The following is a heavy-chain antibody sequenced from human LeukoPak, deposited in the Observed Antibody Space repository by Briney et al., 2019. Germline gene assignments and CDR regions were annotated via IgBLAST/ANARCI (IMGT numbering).Heavy chain of an antibody. J-gene: IGHJ5*02. Sequence: ASVKVSCKASGYTFTSYDINWVRQATGQGLEWMAGMNPNSGNTGYAEKFQRRVTITRNTYISTAYMELSSLSSEDTAVYYWPRADMSWSYGPWGQGTLVTVSS. CDR2: MNPNSGNT. CDR3: PRADMSWSYGP. CDR1: GYTFTSYD. D-gene: IGHD1-26*01. V-gene: IGHV1-8*01.